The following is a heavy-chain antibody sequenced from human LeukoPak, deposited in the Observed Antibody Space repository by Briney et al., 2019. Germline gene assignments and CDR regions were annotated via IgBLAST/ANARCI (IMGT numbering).Heavy chain of an antibody. D-gene: IGHD2-21*01. V-gene: IGHV3-23*01. CDR1: GFTFRSHT. CDR2: IYENGGTT. CDR3: AKDFRIGYSAHFDY. Sequence: GGSLRPSCVGSGFTFRSHTMSWVRQAPEKGLEFVSGIYENGGTTYYADSVKGRFSISRDNSKNTLYLQMDSLRGEDTAVYYCAKDFRIGYSAHFDYWGQGALVTVSS. J-gene: IGHJ4*02.